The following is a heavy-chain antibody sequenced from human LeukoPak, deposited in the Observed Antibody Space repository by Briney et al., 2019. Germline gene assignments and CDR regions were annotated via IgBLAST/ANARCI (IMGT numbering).Heavy chain of an antibody. Sequence: PGRSLRLSCAASGFTFSSYGMHWVRQAPGKELEWVAVISYDGRNKYYADSVKGRFTISRDNSKNTLYLQMNSLRAEDTAVYYCAKMDIDWLLYYWGQGTLVTVSS. V-gene: IGHV3-30*18. CDR2: ISYDGRNK. CDR3: AKMDIDWLLYY. J-gene: IGHJ4*02. D-gene: IGHD3-9*01. CDR1: GFTFSSYG.